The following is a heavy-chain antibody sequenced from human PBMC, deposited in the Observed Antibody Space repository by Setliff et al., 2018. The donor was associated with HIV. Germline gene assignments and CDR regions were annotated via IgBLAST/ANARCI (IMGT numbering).Heavy chain of an antibody. CDR2: MITYNGNT. V-gene: IGHV1-18*01. Sequence: GASVKVSCKASGYTFTSYDISWVRQAPGQGLEWMGWMITYNGNTNYAQKVQGRVTMTTDTSTRTAYMELRSLRSDDTAVYYCARSEGQWLRPEGALCDYWGQGTLVTVSS. J-gene: IGHJ4*02. CDR1: GYTFTSYD. CDR3: ARSEGQWLRPEGALCDY. D-gene: IGHD5-12*01.